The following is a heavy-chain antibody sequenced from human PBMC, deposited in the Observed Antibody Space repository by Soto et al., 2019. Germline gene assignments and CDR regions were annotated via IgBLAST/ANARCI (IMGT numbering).Heavy chain of an antibody. Sequence: EVQLVQSGAEVKKPGESLKSSCKGSGYSFTSYWIGWVRQMPGKGLEWMGIIYPGDSDTRYSPSFQGQVPISADKSISTAYLQWSSLKASDPAMYYCARAMVRGKNYYGVDGWGQGTTVTVSS. CDR3: ARAMVRGKNYYGVDG. J-gene: IGHJ6*02. D-gene: IGHD3-10*01. V-gene: IGHV5-51*03. CDR1: GYSFTSYW. CDR2: IYPGDSDT.